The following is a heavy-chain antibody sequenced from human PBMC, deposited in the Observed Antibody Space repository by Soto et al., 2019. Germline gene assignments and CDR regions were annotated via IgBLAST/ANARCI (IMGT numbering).Heavy chain of an antibody. CDR2: VNPSGGHT. CDR3: ARGGHVVVVTAALDY. CDR1: GDTFTDYY. Sequence: QVQLMQSGAEVKKPGASVKVSCKASGDTFTDYYIHWVRQAPGQGLEWMGTVNPSGGHTTYAQHLLRRVTMTRDTSTSTLYMELTSLTSDDTAIYYCARGGHVVVVTAALDYWGQGTLVTVSS. V-gene: IGHV1-46*04. D-gene: IGHD2-21*02. J-gene: IGHJ4*02.